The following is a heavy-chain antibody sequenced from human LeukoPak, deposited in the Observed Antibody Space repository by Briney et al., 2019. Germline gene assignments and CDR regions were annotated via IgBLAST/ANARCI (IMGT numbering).Heavy chain of an antibody. D-gene: IGHD2-15*01. V-gene: IGHV4-34*01. J-gene: IGHJ4*02. CDR2: INHSGSA. CDR1: GGSFSGYY. Sequence: PSETLSLTCAVYGGSFSGYYWNWIRQPPGKGLEWIGQINHSGSANYNPPLRSRVAISVDTSKNQFSLRLSSVTAADTAVYYCARGLSRLPSGGYWGQGTLVTVSS. CDR3: ARGLSRLPSGGY.